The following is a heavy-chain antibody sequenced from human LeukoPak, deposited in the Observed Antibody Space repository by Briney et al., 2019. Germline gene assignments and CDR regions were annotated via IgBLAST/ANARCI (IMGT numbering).Heavy chain of an antibody. V-gene: IGHV1-18*01. CDR2: ISAYNGNT. Sequence: ASVKVSCKASGYTFTSYGISWVLQAPGHGLEWMGWISAYNGNTNYAQKLQGRVTMTTDTSTSTAYMELRSLRSDDTAVYYCALSGSYAPFDYWGQGTLVTVSS. D-gene: IGHD1-26*01. CDR3: ALSGSYAPFDY. J-gene: IGHJ4*02. CDR1: GYTFTSYG.